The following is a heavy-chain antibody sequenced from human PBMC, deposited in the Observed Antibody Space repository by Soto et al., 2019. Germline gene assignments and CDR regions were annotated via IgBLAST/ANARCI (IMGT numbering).Heavy chain of an antibody. D-gene: IGHD6-13*01. CDR2: IYYSGST. J-gene: IGHJ5*02. Sequence: SETLSLTCTVSGGSVSSGSYYWSWIRQPPGKGLEWIGYIYYSGSTNYNPSLKSRVTISVDTSKNQFSLKLSSVTAADTAVYYCAREQTSPIAAAGTVDPWGQGTLVTVS. CDR3: AREQTSPIAAAGTVDP. V-gene: IGHV4-61*01. CDR1: GGSVSSGSYY.